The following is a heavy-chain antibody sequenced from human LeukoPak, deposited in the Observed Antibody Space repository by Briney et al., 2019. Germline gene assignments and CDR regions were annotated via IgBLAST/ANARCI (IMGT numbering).Heavy chain of an antibody. Sequence: SQTLSLTCTVSGGSISSADYYWSWIRQPPGKGLEWIGDIYYTGSTSYTPSLKSRLIISLDMSRNQFSLKLSSVTAADTAVYYCARGLWYSSSSDAFDIWGQGTMVTVSS. CDR1: GGSISSADYY. J-gene: IGHJ3*02. CDR2: IYYTGST. D-gene: IGHD6-13*01. CDR3: ARGLWYSSSSDAFDI. V-gene: IGHV4-30-4*01.